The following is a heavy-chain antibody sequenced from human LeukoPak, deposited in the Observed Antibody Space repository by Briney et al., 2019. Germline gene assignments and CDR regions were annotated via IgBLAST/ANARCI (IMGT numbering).Heavy chain of an antibody. Sequence: GGSLRLSCAASGFTFSDYYMSWIRQAPGKGLEWVSIIYNDGSTYYANSVKGRFTISRDNSQSTLYLQMNSLRADDTATYYCARDSGFSDYANWGQGTLVTVSS. J-gene: IGHJ4*02. V-gene: IGHV3-66*01. CDR3: ARDSGFSDYAN. D-gene: IGHD4-17*01. CDR2: IYNDGST. CDR1: GFTFSDYY.